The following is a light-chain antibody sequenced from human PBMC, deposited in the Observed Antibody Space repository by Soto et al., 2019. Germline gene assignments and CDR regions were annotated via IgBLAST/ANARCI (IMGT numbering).Light chain of an antibody. J-gene: IGKJ1*01. CDR3: QQYGRPPGT. V-gene: IGKV3-20*01. CDR2: RTS. Sequence: DMVLTQSPGTLSLSPGERATLSCRASQSVSNSYLAWFQQKPGQAPRLLISRTSSRATGVPDRFSGSGSGTDFTLTISRLEPEDFAVYYCQQYGRPPGTFGQGTKVDIK. CDR1: QSVSNSY.